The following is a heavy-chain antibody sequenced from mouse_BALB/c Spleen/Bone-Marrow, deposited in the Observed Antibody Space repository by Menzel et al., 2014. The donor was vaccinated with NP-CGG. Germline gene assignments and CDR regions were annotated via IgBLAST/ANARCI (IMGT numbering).Heavy chain of an antibody. V-gene: IGHV1-80*01. CDR3: ARVYYGNLDY. D-gene: IGHD2-1*01. CDR2: IYPGDGDT. J-gene: IGHJ4*01. Sequence: VHLQQSGAELVRPGSSVKISCKASGYEFSSYWMNWVKQRPGQGLEWIGQIYPGDGDTNYNGKFKGKATLTADKSSSTAYMQVSSLTSEDSAVYFCARVYYGNLDYWGQGTSVTVSS. CDR1: GYEFSSYW.